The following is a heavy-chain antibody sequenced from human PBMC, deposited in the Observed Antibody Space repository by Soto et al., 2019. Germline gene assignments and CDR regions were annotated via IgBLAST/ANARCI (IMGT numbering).Heavy chain of an antibody. D-gene: IGHD6-19*01. CDR1: GFTFSSYG. CDR3: AKEYSSGWYYFDY. Sequence: QVQLVESGGGVVQPGRSLRLSCAASGFTFSSYGMHWVRQAPGKGLEGVAVISYDGSIKYYADSVKGRFTISRDNSKNTLFLHMNSLRAEDTAVYYCAKEYSSGWYYFDYWGQGTLVTVSS. CDR2: ISYDGSIK. V-gene: IGHV3-30*18. J-gene: IGHJ4*02.